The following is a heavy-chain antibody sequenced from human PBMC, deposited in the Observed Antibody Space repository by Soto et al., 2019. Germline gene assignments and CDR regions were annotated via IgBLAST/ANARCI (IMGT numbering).Heavy chain of an antibody. CDR2: IHGEGAGT. D-gene: IGHD6-19*01. CDR3: AKDGVPGSGDWDWFDP. V-gene: IGHV3-23*01. CDR1: GFTFRNYA. J-gene: IGHJ5*02. Sequence: EVQLLESGGGLVQPGGSLRLSCAASGFTFRNYAMSWVRQTPGKGLEWVSSIHGEGAGTYYADSVKGRFTVSRDDSKETLYIQRRSLRDDDTAVHYCAKDGVPGSGDWDWFDPWGQGTLVTVAS.